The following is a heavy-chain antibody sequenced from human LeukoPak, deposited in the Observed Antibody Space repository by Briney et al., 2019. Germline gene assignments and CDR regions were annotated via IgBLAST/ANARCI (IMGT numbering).Heavy chain of an antibody. Sequence: GGSLRLSCAASGFTFSSYWMSWVRQAPGKGLEWVANIKQDGSEKNYVDSVKGRFTIFRDNARNSLYLQMNSLRAEDTAVYYCASHSYGYNHWGQGTLVIVSS. CDR3: ASHSYGYNH. CDR2: IKQDGSEK. D-gene: IGHD3-16*01. V-gene: IGHV3-7*01. CDR1: GFTFSSYW. J-gene: IGHJ5*02.